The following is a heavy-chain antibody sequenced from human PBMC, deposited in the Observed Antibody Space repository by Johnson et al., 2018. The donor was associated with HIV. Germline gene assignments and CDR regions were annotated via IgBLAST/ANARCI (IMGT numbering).Heavy chain of an antibody. V-gene: IGHV3-9*01. Sequence: QLVESGGGLVQPGRSLKLSCAASGFTFDDYAMHWVRQAPGKGLEWVSGISWNSGSIGYADCVKGRFTISRDNAKNSLYLQMNSLRAEDTALYYCAQKAVAGTFTDAFDIWGQGTMVSVSS. J-gene: IGHJ3*02. D-gene: IGHD6-19*01. CDR3: AQKAVAGTFTDAFDI. CDR1: GFTFDDYA. CDR2: ISWNSGSI.